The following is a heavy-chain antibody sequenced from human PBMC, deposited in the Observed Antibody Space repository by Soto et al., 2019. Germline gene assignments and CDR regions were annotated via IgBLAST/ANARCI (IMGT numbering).Heavy chain of an antibody. CDR2: IFYSGRT. CDR3: ASRAGEGYYFDY. CDR1: GGSISSGHYY. V-gene: IGHV4-30-4*01. D-gene: IGHD3-10*01. J-gene: IGHJ4*02. Sequence: SETLSVTCTLSGGSISSGHYYWSWIRQPTGKGLKWIGYIFYSGRTYYNPSLNSRVTISVDTSKSRFSLKLSSVTAADAAVYYCASRAGEGYYFDYWGQGTLVTVS.